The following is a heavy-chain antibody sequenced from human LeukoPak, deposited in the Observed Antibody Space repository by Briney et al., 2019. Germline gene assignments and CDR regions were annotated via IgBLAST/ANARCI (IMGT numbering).Heavy chain of an antibody. CDR2: INHSGST. Sequence: SETLSLTCAVYGGSFSGYYWSWIRQPPGKGLEWIGEINHSGSTNYNPSLKSRVTISVDTSKNRFSLKLSSVTAADTAVYYCARALDDYGDYVGAFDIWGQGTMVTVSS. J-gene: IGHJ3*02. CDR1: GGSFSGYY. V-gene: IGHV4-34*01. CDR3: ARALDDYGDYVGAFDI. D-gene: IGHD4-17*01.